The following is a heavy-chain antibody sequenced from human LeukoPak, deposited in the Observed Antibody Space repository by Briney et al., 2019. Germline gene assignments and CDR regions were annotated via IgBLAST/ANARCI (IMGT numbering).Heavy chain of an antibody. CDR1: GYTFTGYY. D-gene: IGHD3-22*01. Sequence: GASVKVSCKASGYTFTGYYIHWVRQAPGQGLEWMGWINPNSGGTNYAQKFQGRVTITRNTSISTAYMELSSLRSEDTAVYYCARSVGGDSSGYFSPVGTPFGCDYWGQGTLVTVSS. V-gene: IGHV1-2*02. CDR2: INPNSGGT. CDR3: ARSVGGDSSGYFSPVGTPFGCDY. J-gene: IGHJ4*02.